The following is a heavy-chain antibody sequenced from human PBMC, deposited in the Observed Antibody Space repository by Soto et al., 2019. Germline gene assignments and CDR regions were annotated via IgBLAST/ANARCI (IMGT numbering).Heavy chain of an antibody. CDR3: ARARPVWFGDATTPFDY. D-gene: IGHD3-10*01. CDR2: INAGNGNT. J-gene: IGHJ4*02. V-gene: IGHV1-3*01. CDR1: GYTFTSYA. Sequence: QVQLVQSGAEVKKPGASVKVSCKASGYTFTSYAMHWVRQAPGQRLEWMGWINAGNGNTKYSQKFQGRVTITRDTSASTAYMELCSLRSEDTAVYYCARARPVWFGDATTPFDYWGQGTLFTVSS.